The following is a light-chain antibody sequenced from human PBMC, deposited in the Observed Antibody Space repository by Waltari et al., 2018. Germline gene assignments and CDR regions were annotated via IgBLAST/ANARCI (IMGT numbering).Light chain of an antibody. V-gene: IGKV3-20*01. CDR3: QQYGSSAFT. CDR1: QNVERNY. CDR2: GAS. J-gene: IGKJ5*01. Sequence: EIVLTQSPGTLSLSPGERATPSCRGNQNVERNYLAWFRQKPGQAPRLLIYGASSRATGIPDRFSGSGSGTDFTLTISRLVPEDFALYYCQQYGSSAFTFGQGTRLEI.